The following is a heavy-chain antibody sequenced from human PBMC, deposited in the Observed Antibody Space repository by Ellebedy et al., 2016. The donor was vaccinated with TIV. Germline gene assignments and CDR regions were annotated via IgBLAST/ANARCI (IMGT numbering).Heavy chain of an antibody. Sequence: GGSLRLSCAASGFTFSSYVMSWVRQAPGKGLEWVAGINGRAYTTYYAESVRGRFTISRDNSRNTLYLHMNSLRADDTALYYCTAGYSTFDFWGQGTLVTVSS. CDR3: TAGYSTFDF. V-gene: IGHV3-23*01. J-gene: IGHJ4*02. D-gene: IGHD5-18*01. CDR2: INGRAYTT. CDR1: GFTFSSYV.